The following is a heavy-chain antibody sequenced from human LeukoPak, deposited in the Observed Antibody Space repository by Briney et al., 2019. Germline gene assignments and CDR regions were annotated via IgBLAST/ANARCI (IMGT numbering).Heavy chain of an antibody. V-gene: IGHV3-21*06. CDR3: AREMGSVGESPADC. J-gene: IGHJ4*02. CDR1: GFTFSDYI. D-gene: IGHD3-10*01. CDR2: ISSSSSYI. Sequence: PGGSLRLSCAASGFTFSDYIMNWVRQAPGKGLEWVSSISSSSSYIYYADSVKGRFTISRDNAKNSLYLQMNSLRAEDTAVYCCAREMGSVGESPADCWGEGTLVTVSS.